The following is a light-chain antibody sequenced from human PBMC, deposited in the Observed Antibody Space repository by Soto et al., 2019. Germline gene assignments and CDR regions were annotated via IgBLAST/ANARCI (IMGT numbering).Light chain of an antibody. J-gene: IGKJ1*01. CDR2: GAS. CDR3: QQRSNWPWT. CDR1: QSVGSTY. Sequence: EIVLTQSPGTLSLSPGERATLSCRASQSVGSTYLAWYQQKPGQAPRLLIFGASSRATGIPDRFSGGGSGTVFTLTISRLEPEDFAVYYCQQRSNWPWTFGQGTKVDIK. V-gene: IGKV3D-20*02.